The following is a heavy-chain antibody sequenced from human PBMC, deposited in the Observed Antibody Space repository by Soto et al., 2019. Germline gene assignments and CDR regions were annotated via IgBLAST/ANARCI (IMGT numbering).Heavy chain of an antibody. CDR1: GFTFSSYY. V-gene: IGHV3-48*03. Sequence: SLRRTCAASGFTFSSYYMNWVRQAPGKGLEWVSYISSSGSTIYYADSVKGRFTIARDNAKNSLYLQMNSLRAEDTAVYYCARAPLGYCRSNSCYPPRPFDDWGQGTLVTISS. CDR3: ARAPLGYCRSNSCYPPRPFDD. J-gene: IGHJ4*02. D-gene: IGHD2-2*01. CDR2: ISSSGSTI.